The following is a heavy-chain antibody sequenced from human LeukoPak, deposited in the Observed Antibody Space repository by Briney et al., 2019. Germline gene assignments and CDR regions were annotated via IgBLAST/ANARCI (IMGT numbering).Heavy chain of an antibody. D-gene: IGHD2/OR15-2a*01. CDR1: GGSFSGYY. V-gene: IGHV4-34*01. J-gene: IGHJ6*02. Sequence: SETLSLTCAVYGGSFSGYYWSWVRDPPGKGLEWIGEINHSGSTNYTPSLKSRVTISVDTSKNQFSLKLSSVTAADTAVYYCARNSPAALDVWGQGTTVTVSS. CDR2: INHSGST. CDR3: ARNSPAALDV.